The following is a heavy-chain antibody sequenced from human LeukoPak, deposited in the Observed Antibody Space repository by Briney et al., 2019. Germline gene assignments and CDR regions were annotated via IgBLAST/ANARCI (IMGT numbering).Heavy chain of an antibody. J-gene: IGHJ4*02. CDR1: GYSFTSNY. CDR2: IYPRDGST. D-gene: IGHD5-12*01. Sequence: ASVKVSCKASGYSFTSNYIHWVRQAPGQGLEWMGMIYPRDGSTSYAQKFQGRVTVTRDTSTSTVHMELSSLRSEDTAVYYCARGSSGYGREDYWGQGTLVTVSS. CDR3: ARGSSGYGREDY. V-gene: IGHV1-46*01.